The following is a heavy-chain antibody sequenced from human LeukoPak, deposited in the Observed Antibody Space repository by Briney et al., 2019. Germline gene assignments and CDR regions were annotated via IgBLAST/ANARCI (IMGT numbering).Heavy chain of an antibody. D-gene: IGHD1-20*01. V-gene: IGHV4-38-2*02. CDR2: IYHDGRI. Sequence: PSETLSLTCTVSGYSITNGYYWSWIRQPPGKGLEWIGSIYHDGRIDYNPSLKSRVTISRDTSNDQFSLKLSSVTAADTAMYYCARDTSPGITGTYWGQGTLVTVSS. CDR1: GYSITNGYY. CDR3: ARDTSPGITGTY. J-gene: IGHJ4*02.